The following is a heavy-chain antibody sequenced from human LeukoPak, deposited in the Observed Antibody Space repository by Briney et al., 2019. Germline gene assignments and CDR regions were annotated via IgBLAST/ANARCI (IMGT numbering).Heavy chain of an antibody. D-gene: IGHD3-16*02. J-gene: IGHJ6*02. CDR2: ISSSCSTM. CDR3: AREVWGSYRNTYYGIVV. Sequence: GGSLRLSCPTSGFTHSREEMHCLRQAGVTGLEWVSYISSSCSTMYYADSVKGRFTISTDIVKTSLYIQINSLRAEGTAVYYCAREVWGSYRNTYYGIVVWGQGDTVTVSS. V-gene: IGHV3-48*03. CDR1: GFTHSREE.